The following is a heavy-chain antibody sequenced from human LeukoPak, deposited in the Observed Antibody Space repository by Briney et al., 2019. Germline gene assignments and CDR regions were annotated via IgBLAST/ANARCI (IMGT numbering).Heavy chain of an antibody. CDR2: IYTSGST. CDR3: ARDNYYGSGSYYRYYYGMDV. J-gene: IGHJ6*02. D-gene: IGHD3-10*01. CDR1: GGSISSGSYY. Sequence: SETLSLTCTVSGGSISSGSYYWSWIRQPAGKGLEWIGRIYTSGSTNYNPSLKSRVTISVDTSKNQFPLKLSSVTAADTAVYYCARDNYYGSGSYYRYYYGMDVWGQGTTVTVSS. V-gene: IGHV4-61*02.